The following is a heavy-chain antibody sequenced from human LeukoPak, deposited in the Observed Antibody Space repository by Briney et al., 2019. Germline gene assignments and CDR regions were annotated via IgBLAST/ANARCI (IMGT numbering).Heavy chain of an antibody. CDR3: ARGRTADIVVVPAAIPEELDY. V-gene: IGHV1-8*03. D-gene: IGHD2-2*02. J-gene: IGHJ4*02. CDR2: TNPNGGNT. Sequence: AASVKVSCKASGYTFTSYDINWVRQATGQGLEWMGWTNPNGGNTGYAQKFQGRVTITRNTSISTAYMELSSLRSEDTAVYYCARGRTADIVVVPAAIPEELDYWGQGTLVTVSS. CDR1: GYTFTSYD.